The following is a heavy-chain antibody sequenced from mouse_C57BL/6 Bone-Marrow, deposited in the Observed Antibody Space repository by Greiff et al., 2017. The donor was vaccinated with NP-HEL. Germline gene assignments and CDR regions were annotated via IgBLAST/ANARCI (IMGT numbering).Heavy chain of an antibody. CDR1: GYTFTSYD. CDR2: IYPRDGST. Sequence: QVHVKQSGPELVKPGASVKLSCKASGYTFTSYDINWVQQRPGQGLEWIGWIYPRDGSTKYNEKFKGKATLTVDTSSSTAYMELHSLTSEDSAVYFCARELLWLRGDYWGQGTSVTVSS. CDR3: ARELLWLRGDY. D-gene: IGHD2-2*01. J-gene: IGHJ4*01. V-gene: IGHV1-85*01.